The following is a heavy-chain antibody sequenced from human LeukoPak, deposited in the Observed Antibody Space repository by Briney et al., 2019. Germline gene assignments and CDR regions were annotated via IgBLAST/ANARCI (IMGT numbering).Heavy chain of an antibody. Sequence: PGGSLRLSCAASGFTFSSYAMSWVRQAPGKGLEWVSAISGSGGSTYYADSVKGRFTSSRDNSKNPLYRQMNSLRAEDAAVYYCAKDLDDFWSGPHFDMDVWGKGTTVTVPS. D-gene: IGHD3-3*01. CDR2: ISGSGGST. CDR1: GFTFSSYA. J-gene: IGHJ6*03. V-gene: IGHV3-23*01. CDR3: AKDLDDFWSGPHFDMDV.